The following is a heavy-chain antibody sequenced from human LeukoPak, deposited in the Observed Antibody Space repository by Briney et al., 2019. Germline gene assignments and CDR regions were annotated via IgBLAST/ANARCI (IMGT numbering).Heavy chain of an antibody. J-gene: IGHJ4*02. Sequence: GGSLRLSCAASGFTFSSYAMSWVRQAPGKGLEWVSAISGSCGSTYYADSVKGRFTISRDKSKNTLYLQMNSLRAEDTAVYYCAKVRRATGGNYFDYWGQGTLVTVSS. CDR3: AKVRRATGGNYFDY. CDR2: ISGSCGST. V-gene: IGHV3-23*01. CDR1: GFTFSSYA. D-gene: IGHD7-27*01.